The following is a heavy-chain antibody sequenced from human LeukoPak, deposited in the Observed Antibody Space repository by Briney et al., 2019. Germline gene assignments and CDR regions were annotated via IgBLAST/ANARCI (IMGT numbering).Heavy chain of an antibody. CDR1: GYTFTSRG. Sequence: ASVKVSCKASGYTFTSRGISWVRQAPGQGLEWMGRISTSTGNINYAQKLQGRVSMTTDTSTTTAYMELRSLTSDDTAVYYCARSYSSTWYGGFDPWGQGTLVTVSS. J-gene: IGHJ5*02. CDR2: ISTSTGNI. D-gene: IGHD6-13*01. CDR3: ARSYSSTWYGGFDP. V-gene: IGHV1-18*01.